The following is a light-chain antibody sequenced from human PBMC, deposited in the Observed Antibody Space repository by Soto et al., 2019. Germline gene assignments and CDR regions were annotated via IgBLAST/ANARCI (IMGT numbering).Light chain of an antibody. CDR3: QQRSNWPPMYA. Sequence: EIVLTQSPATLSLSPGERATLSCRASQSVSSYLAWYQQKPGQAPRLLIYDASNRATGIPARFSGSGSGTDFTIAITSLEPEDFAVYSCQQRSNWPPMYAFGQGTKLEIK. CDR2: DAS. CDR1: QSVSSY. V-gene: IGKV3-11*01. J-gene: IGKJ2*01.